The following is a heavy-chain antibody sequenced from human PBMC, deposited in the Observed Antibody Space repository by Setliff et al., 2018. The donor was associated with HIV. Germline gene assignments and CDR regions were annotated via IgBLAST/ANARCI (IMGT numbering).Heavy chain of an antibody. D-gene: IGHD3-16*02. CDR2: MFYTGSA. V-gene: IGHV4-39*01. J-gene: IGHJ3*02. Sequence: SETLSLTCTASGGSISSSSYYWGWVRQPPGKGLEWIGTMFYTGSAYYTPSLKSRVTISVDTSKNQFSLKLSSVTAADTAVYYCARHQVIPTVIGAFDIWGQGTVVTVSS. CDR3: ARHQVIPTVIGAFDI. CDR1: GGSISSSSYY.